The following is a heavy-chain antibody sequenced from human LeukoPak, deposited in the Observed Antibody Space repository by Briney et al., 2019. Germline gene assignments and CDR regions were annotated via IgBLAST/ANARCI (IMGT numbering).Heavy chain of an antibody. V-gene: IGHV4-30-2*01. CDR1: SGSISSGGYY. Sequence: SETLSLTCTVSSGSISSGGYYWSWIRQPPGKGLEWIGYIYHSGSTYYNPSLKSRVTISVDRSKNQFSLKLSSVTAADTAVYYCARGLKLEEAPRWFDPWGQGTLVTVSS. J-gene: IGHJ5*02. CDR3: ARGLKLEEAPRWFDP. CDR2: IYHSGST. D-gene: IGHD1-26*01.